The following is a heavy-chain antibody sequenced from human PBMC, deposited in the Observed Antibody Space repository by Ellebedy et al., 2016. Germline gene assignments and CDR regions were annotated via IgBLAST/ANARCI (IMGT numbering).Heavy chain of an antibody. V-gene: IGHV5-51*01. CDR3: ARQRYCSGETCFSFTDAFDI. CDR1: GYSFTSYW. Sequence: GESLKISCKGSGYSFTSYWIGWVRQMPGKGLEWMGIIYPGDSDTRYSPSFQGQVTLTVDASIDTAYLQWNSLKASDTAIYYCARQRYCSGETCFSFTDAFDIWGQGTMVTVSS. D-gene: IGHD2-8*02. J-gene: IGHJ3*02. CDR2: IYPGDSDT.